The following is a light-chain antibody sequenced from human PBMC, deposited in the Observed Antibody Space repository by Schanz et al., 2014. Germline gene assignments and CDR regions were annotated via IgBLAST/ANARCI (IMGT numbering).Light chain of an antibody. J-gene: IGLJ3*02. CDR1: SSNIGSNT. CDR2: NNN. CDR3: ATWDDSLDGFWV. V-gene: IGLV1-44*01. Sequence: QSVLTQPPSASATPGQRVTISCSGSSSNIGSNTVNWYQQLPGTAPKLLIYNNNQRPSGVPDRFSGSKSGTSASLAISGLQSEDEAAYYCATWDDSLDGFWVFGGGTKLTVL.